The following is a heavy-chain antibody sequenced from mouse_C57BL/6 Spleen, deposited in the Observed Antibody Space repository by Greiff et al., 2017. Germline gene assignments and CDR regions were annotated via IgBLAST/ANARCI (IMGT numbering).Heavy chain of an antibody. CDR3: ARAGYSNYVGLAY. D-gene: IGHD2-5*01. V-gene: IGHV5-4*03. CDR2: ISDGGSYT. Sequence: EVKLMESGGGLVKPGGSLKLSCAASGYTFSSYAMSWVRQTPEKSLEWVATISDGGSYTYYPDNVKGRFTISRDNAKNNLYLQMSHLKSEDTAMYYCARAGYSNYVGLAYWGQGTLVTVSA. CDR1: GYTFSSYA. J-gene: IGHJ3*01.